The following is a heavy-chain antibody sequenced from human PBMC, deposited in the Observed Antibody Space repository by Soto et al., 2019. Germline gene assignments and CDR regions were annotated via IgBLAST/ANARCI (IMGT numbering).Heavy chain of an antibody. CDR1: GYTFTSYD. D-gene: IGHD6-6*01. V-gene: IGHV1-8*01. CDR3: AREYSSSYYCYGMDV. Sequence: QVQLVPSGAEVTKPGASVKVSCKASGYTFTSYDINWVRQATGQGLEWMGWMNPNSGNTGYAQKFQGRVTMTRNTSISTAYMELSSLRSEDTAVYYCAREYSSSYYCYGMDVWGQGTTVTVSS. CDR2: MNPNSGNT. J-gene: IGHJ6*02.